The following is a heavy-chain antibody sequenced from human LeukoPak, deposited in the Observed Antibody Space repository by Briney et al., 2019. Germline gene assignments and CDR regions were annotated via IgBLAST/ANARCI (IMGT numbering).Heavy chain of an antibody. D-gene: IGHD3-22*01. V-gene: IGHV4-34*01. J-gene: IGHJ4*02. Sequence: NPSETLSLTCTVSGGSISSYYWSWIRQPPGKGLEWIGEINHSGSTNYNPSLKSRVTISVDTSKNQFSLKLSSVTAADTAVYYCASSRFYYDSSGYYLPFDYWGQGTLVTVSS. CDR2: INHSGST. CDR3: ASSRFYYDSSGYYLPFDY. CDR1: GGSISSYY.